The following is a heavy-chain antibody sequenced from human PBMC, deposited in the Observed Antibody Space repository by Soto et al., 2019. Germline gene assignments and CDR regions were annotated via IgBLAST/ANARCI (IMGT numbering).Heavy chain of an antibody. D-gene: IGHD4-4*01. CDR1: GFTFSSYS. CDR3: ARDSGDTSNPFDY. CDR2: ISSGSSYI. J-gene: IGHJ4*02. Sequence: GGSLRLSCAASGFTFSSYSMNWVRQAPGKGLEWVSSISSGSSYIYYADSVKGRFTISRDNAKNSLYLQMNSLRADDTAVYYCARDSGDTSNPFDYWGQGTLVTVSS. V-gene: IGHV3-21*01.